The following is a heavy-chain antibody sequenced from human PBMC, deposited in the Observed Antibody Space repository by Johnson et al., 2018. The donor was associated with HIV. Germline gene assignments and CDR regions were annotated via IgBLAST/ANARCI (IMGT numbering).Heavy chain of an antibody. CDR3: ARSLSSSWYEGAFDI. D-gene: IGHD6-13*01. CDR1: GFTFSSYD. Sequence: EVQLVESGGGLVQPGGSLRLSCAASGFTFSSYDIHWVRQATGKGLEWVSAIGTAGDTYYPGSVKGRFTISRENAKNSLYLQMNSLRAGDTAVYYCARSLSSSWYEGAFDIWGQGTMVTVSS. CDR2: IGTAGDT. V-gene: IGHV3-13*01. J-gene: IGHJ3*02.